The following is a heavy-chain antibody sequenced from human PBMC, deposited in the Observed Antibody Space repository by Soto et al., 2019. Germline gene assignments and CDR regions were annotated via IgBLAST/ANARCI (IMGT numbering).Heavy chain of an antibody. CDR3: ARFKANTYSNYAFDY. D-gene: IGHD4-4*01. CDR1: GYTFTSYY. J-gene: IGHJ4*02. Sequence: ASVKVSCKASGYTFTSYYMHWVRQAPGQGLEWMGIINPSGGSTGYAQKFQGRVTMTRDTSTSTVYMELSSLRSEDTAVYYCARFKANTYSNYAFDYWGQGTLVTVSS. CDR2: INPSGGST. V-gene: IGHV1-46*01.